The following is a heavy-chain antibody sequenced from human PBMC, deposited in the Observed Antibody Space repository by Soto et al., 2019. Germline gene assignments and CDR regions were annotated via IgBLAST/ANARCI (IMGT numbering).Heavy chain of an antibody. J-gene: IGHJ4*02. Sequence: EVQLVESGGGLVQPGRSLRLSCAASGFTFDDYAMHWVRQAPGKGLEWVSGISWNSGSIGYADSVKGRFTISRDNAKNSLYLQMNSLRAEDMALYYCAKDRGDRGSYSHDYWGQGTLVTVSS. CDR2: ISWNSGSI. CDR1: GFTFDDYA. D-gene: IGHD3-16*01. CDR3: AKDRGDRGSYSHDY. V-gene: IGHV3-9*03.